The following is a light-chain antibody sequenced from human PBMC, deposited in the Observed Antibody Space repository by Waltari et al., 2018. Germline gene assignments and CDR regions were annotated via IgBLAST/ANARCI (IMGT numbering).Light chain of an antibody. Sequence: EIVITQSPATLSVSPGERATLYCRAMKSVSSNLARYQQKPGQAPRLLIYGASTRATGIPARFSGSGSGTEFTLTISSLQSEDFAVYYCQQYNNWPPNTFGQGTKLEIK. V-gene: IGKV3-15*01. J-gene: IGKJ2*01. CDR3: QQYNNWPPNT. CDR2: GAS. CDR1: KSVSSN.